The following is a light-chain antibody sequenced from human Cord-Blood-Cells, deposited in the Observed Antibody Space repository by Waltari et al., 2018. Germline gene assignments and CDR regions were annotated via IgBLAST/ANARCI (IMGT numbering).Light chain of an antibody. CDR1: SSDLGGYNY. CDR2: EVS. CDR3: SSYAGSNNLV. Sequence: QSALTQPPSASGSPGQSVTISCTGTSSDLGGYNYVSWYQQHPGKAPNLMIYEVSNRPSGVPDRFSGSKSGNTASLTVSGLQAEDEADYYCSSYAGSNNLVFGGGTKLTVL. J-gene: IGLJ2*01. V-gene: IGLV2-8*01.